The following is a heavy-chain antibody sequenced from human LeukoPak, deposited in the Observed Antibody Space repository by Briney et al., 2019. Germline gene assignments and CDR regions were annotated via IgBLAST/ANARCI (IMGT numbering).Heavy chain of an antibody. V-gene: IGHV1-69*11. CDR2: IIPILGSA. CDR1: GGTFSSYA. D-gene: IGHD6-13*01. Sequence: VASVKVSCKASGGTFSSYAISWVRQAPGQGLEWMGWIIPILGSANYAQSFQGRVTMTADESTSTAYMELSSLRSEDTAVYYCATSSRTYSSTDYWGQGTLVTVSS. J-gene: IGHJ4*02. CDR3: ATSSRTYSSTDY.